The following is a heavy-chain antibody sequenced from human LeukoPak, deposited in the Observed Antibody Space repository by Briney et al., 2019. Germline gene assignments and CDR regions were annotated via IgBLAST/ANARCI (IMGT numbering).Heavy chain of an antibody. Sequence: PGESLRLSCAAAGFTFSSYSMNWVRQAPGKGLEWVSSISSSSSYIYYADSVKGRFTISRDNAKNSLYLQMNSLRAEGTAVYYCASYGSMCSRTSCYTGLCDYCDQGTLVTVSS. CDR2: ISSSSSYI. V-gene: IGHV3-21*01. CDR1: GFTFSSYS. CDR3: ASYGSMCSRTSCYTGLCDY. D-gene: IGHD2-2*02. J-gene: IGHJ4*02.